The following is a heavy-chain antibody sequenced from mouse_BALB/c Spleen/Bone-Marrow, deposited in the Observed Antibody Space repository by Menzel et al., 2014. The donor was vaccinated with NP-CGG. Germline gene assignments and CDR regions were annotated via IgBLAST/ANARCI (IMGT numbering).Heavy chain of an antibody. CDR2: IWAGGST. Sequence: VMLVESGPGLVAPSQSLSTTCTVSGFSLTSYGVHWVRQPPGKGLEWLGVIWAGGSTNYNSALMSRLSISKDNSKSQVFLKMNSLQTDDTAMYYCAREIYYGNYAWFAYWGQGTLVTVSA. CDR3: AREIYYGNYAWFAY. J-gene: IGHJ3*01. D-gene: IGHD2-1*01. V-gene: IGHV2-9*02. CDR1: GFSLTSYG.